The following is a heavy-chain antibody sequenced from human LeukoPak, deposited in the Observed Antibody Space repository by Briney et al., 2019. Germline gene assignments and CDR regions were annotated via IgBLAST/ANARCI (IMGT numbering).Heavy chain of an antibody. CDR1: GFTFSNYS. CDR3: ARDYPQKPFYYYYYYMDV. Sequence: PGGSLRLSCAASGFTFSNYSMNWVRQAPGKGLEWVSSISSGSSYIYYADSVKGRFTISRDNAKNSLYLQMNSLRAEDTALYYCARDYPQKPFYYYYYYMDVWGKGTTVTVSS. V-gene: IGHV3-21*04. J-gene: IGHJ6*03. D-gene: IGHD3-16*01. CDR2: ISSGSSYI.